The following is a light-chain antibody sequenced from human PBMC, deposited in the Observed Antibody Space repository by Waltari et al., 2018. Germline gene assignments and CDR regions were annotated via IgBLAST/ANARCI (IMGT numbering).Light chain of an antibody. J-gene: IGKJ3*01. CDR2: ASS. CDR3: QQSYSTPPFT. CDR1: QSISSY. V-gene: IGKV1-39*01. Sequence: DIQMTQSPSSLSASVGDRVTITCRASQSISSYLNWFQQKQGKAPKLLIYASSSLQSGVPSRFSGRGSETDFTLTISSLQPEDFATYYCQQSYSTPPFTFGPGTKVDIK.